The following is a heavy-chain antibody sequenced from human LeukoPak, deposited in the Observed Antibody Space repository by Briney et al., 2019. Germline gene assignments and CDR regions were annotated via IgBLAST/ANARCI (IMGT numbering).Heavy chain of an antibody. Sequence: GGSLRLSCAASGFTFSAYTMHWVRQAPGRGLEWVTAISYDGTSTSYSDSVKGRFTNSRDNSKSTLDLQMTRLRADDTAVYYCARVFDSGYYGQAVDYWGQGTLVTVSS. CDR1: GFTFSAYT. CDR2: ISYDGTST. V-gene: IGHV3-30*04. CDR3: ARVFDSGYYGQAVDY. D-gene: IGHD5-12*01. J-gene: IGHJ4*02.